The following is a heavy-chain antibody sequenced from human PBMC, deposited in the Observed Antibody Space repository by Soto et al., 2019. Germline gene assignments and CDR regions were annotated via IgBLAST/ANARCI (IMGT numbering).Heavy chain of an antibody. V-gene: IGHV1-46*01. J-gene: IGHJ5*02. CDR3: TKKGGGPFPFDP. Sequence: ASVKVSCQASGYTFFTYDISWVRQAPGQGLEWMGIINPSGGSTRYAQKFQGRVTMTRDTSTSTVYMELTSLRSDDTAVYYCTKKGGGPFPFDPWGQGTRVTVAS. CDR1: GYTFFTYD. D-gene: IGHD3-10*01. CDR2: INPSGGST.